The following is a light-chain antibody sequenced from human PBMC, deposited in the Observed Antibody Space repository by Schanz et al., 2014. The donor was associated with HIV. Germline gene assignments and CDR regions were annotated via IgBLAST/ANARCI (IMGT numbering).Light chain of an antibody. CDR2: QAS. CDR3: QQYVGFFHT. Sequence: IQMTQSPSTVSASVGDRVTITCRASQTIGRFLAWYQQKPGRAPKLLIYQASTLQTGVPSRFSGSGSGTEFTLTINSLQSDDFATYYCQQYVGFFHTFGQGTKVEIK. V-gene: IGKV1-5*03. CDR1: QTIGRF. J-gene: IGKJ1*01.